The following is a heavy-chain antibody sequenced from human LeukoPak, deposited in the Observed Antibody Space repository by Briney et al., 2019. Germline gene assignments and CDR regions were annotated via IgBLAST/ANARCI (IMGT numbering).Heavy chain of an antibody. CDR2: IYTSGST. D-gene: IGHD3-9*01. Sequence: PSQTLSLTCTVSGGSISSGNYWSWIRQPAGKGLEWIGRIYTSGSTNYNPSLKSRVTISVDTSKNQFSLKLSSVTAADTAVYYCARRYFDWLSYYYYYMDVWGKGTTVTISS. J-gene: IGHJ6*03. V-gene: IGHV4-61*02. CDR1: GGSISSGNY. CDR3: ARRYFDWLSYYYYYMDV.